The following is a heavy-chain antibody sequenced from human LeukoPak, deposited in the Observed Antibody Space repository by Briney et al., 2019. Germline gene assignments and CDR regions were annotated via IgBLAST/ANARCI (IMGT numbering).Heavy chain of an antibody. J-gene: IGHJ4*02. D-gene: IGHD3-10*01. CDR2: VSGSGGST. CDR3: AKPYYYGSGRGDY. CDR1: GFTFTIFG. V-gene: IGHV3-23*01. Sequence: GGSLRLSCAASGFTFTIFGLNWVRQAPGKGLEWVSDVSGSGGSTYYADSVKGRFTISRDNSRNTLYLQMNSLRAEDTAVYYCAKPYYYGSGRGDYWGQGTLVTVSS.